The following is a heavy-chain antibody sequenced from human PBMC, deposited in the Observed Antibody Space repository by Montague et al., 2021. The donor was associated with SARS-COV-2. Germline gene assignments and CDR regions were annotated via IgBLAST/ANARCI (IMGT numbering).Heavy chain of an antibody. J-gene: IGHJ6*02. D-gene: IGHD3-16*02. Sequence: SLRLSCAASGSTFSSYGMHWVRQAPGKGLEWVAVIWYDGSNKYYADSVKGRFTISRDNSKNTLYLQMNSLRAEDTAVYYCARELSPYYYGMDVWGQGTTVTVSS. CDR1: GSTFSSYG. CDR3: ARELSPYYYGMDV. V-gene: IGHV3-33*01. CDR2: IWYDGSNK.